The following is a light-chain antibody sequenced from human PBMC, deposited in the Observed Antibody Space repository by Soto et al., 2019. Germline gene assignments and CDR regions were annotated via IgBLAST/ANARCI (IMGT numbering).Light chain of an antibody. CDR1: QRISSN. J-gene: IGKJ2*01. Sequence: EIVMTQSPATLSVSPGERATLSCKASQRISSNLAWYQQKPGQPPRLLIYGASTRASGIPARFSGSGSGTEFTLTISGLQSEDFALYYCQQYNIWPPYTFGQGTKLEIK. CDR3: QQYNIWPPYT. CDR2: GAS. V-gene: IGKV3-15*01.